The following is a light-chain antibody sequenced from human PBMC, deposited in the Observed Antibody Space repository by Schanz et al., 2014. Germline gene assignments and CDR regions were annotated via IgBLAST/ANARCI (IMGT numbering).Light chain of an antibody. CDR2: FND. CDR3: AGWDDSLNGWV. Sequence: QSVLTQPPSASGTPGQRVTISCSGSGSNIGSNTVNWYQQLPGTAPKLLISFNDQRPSGVPDRFSASKSGTSASLAISGLQSEDEADYYCAGWDDSLNGWVFGGGTKLTVL. CDR1: GSNIGSNT. V-gene: IGLV1-44*01. J-gene: IGLJ3*02.